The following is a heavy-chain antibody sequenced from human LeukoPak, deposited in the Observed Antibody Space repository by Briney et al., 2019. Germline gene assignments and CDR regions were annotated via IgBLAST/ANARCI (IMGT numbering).Heavy chain of an antibody. CDR1: GFTFSSYS. CDR2: ISSSSSYI. J-gene: IGHJ3*02. Sequence: AGGSLRLSCAASGFTFSSYSMNWVRQAPGKGLEWVSSISSSSSYIYYADSVKGRFTISRDNAKNSLYLQMNSLRAEDTAVYYCARELRWLQLGTDAFDIWGQGTMVTVSS. CDR3: ARELRWLQLGTDAFDI. D-gene: IGHD5-24*01. V-gene: IGHV3-21*01.